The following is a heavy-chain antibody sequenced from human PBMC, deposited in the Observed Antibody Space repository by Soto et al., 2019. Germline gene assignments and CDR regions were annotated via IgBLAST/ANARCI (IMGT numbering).Heavy chain of an antibody. D-gene: IGHD3-10*01. J-gene: IGHJ4*02. Sequence: QPPGKGLEWIGYIYYSGSTNYNPSLTSRVTISVDTSKNQFSLKLSSVTAADTAVYYCARAGGFGELLPNFDYWGQGTLVTVCS. CDR3: ARAGGFGELLPNFDY. CDR2: IYYSGST. V-gene: IGHV4-59*01.